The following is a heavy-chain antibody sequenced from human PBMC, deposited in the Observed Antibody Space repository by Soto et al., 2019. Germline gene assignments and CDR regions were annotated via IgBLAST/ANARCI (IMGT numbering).Heavy chain of an antibody. CDR3: AKGGSNDYSPLDF. CDR2: ISGSGTNT. V-gene: IGHV3-23*01. Sequence: GGSLRLSCAASGFTFSTYAMTWVRQAPGKGLEWVSVISGSGTNTYYAGSVKGRVSISRDNSKNTLYLQMDRLRAEDTAVYYCAKGGSNDYSPLDFCGQGTPVTVSS. J-gene: IGHJ4*02. D-gene: IGHD3-22*01. CDR1: GFTFSTYA.